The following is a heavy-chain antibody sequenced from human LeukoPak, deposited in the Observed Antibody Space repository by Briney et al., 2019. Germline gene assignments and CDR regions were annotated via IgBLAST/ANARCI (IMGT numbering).Heavy chain of an antibody. V-gene: IGHV3-66*01. Sequence: GGSLRLSCAASGFTVSSNYMSWLRQAPGKGLEWVSVIYSGGRTYYADSVKGRFTISRDNSKNTLFLQMNSLRAEDTAVYYCARGESLDYWGQGTLVTVSS. CDR2: IYSGGRT. CDR1: GFTVSSNY. J-gene: IGHJ4*02. D-gene: IGHD3-10*01. CDR3: ARGESLDY.